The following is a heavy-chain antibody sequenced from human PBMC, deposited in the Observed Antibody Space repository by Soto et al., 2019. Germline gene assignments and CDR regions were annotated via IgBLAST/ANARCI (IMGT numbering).Heavy chain of an antibody. J-gene: IGHJ4*02. D-gene: IGHD2-2*02. V-gene: IGHV3-7*01. CDR1: GFTFSSYW. Sequence: PGGSLRLSCAASGFTFSSYWMTWVRQAPGKGLEWVANINRDGNDKYYVDSVKGRFAIPRDNAKNSLYLQMNSLRVEDTAVYYCTIPDYHDSVNGCAFDYWGQGTLVTVSS. CDR3: TIPDYHDSVNGCAFDY. CDR2: INRDGNDK.